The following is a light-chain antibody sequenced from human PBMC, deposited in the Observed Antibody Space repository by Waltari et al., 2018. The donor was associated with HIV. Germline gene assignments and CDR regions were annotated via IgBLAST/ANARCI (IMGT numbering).Light chain of an antibody. CDR1: SSNVGGYNL. J-gene: IGLJ3*02. CDR3: CSYMSGSTLV. CDR2: DAQ. V-gene: IGLV2-14*02. Sequence: QSALTQPASVSGSPGQSVTISCTGTSSNVGGYNLVSWYQQHPDQAPILVIFDAQPLPSRIPFRFSASKSGNTSSLTISVLQPEDEADYYCCSYMSGSTLVFGGGTKVIV.